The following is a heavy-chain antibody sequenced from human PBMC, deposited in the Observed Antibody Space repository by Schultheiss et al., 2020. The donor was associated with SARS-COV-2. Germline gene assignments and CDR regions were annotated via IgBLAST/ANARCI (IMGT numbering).Heavy chain of an antibody. D-gene: IGHD2-2*01. CDR3: ARDPGYCSSTSCYGLDY. Sequence: SETLSLTCAVYGGSFSGYYWSWIRQPAGKGLEWIGRIYTSGSTNYNPSLKSRVTMSVDMSKNQFSLNLRSVTAADTAVYYCARDPGYCSSTSCYGLDYWGQGTLVTVSS. V-gene: IGHV4-4*07. CDR2: IYTSGST. CDR1: GGSFSGYY. J-gene: IGHJ4*02.